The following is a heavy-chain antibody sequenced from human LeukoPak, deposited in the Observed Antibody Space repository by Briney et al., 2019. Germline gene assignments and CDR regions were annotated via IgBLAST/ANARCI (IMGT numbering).Heavy chain of an antibody. V-gene: IGHV3-7*05. CDR3: ARRIAATGMKYFDY. CDR1: GFTFSSYW. Sequence: GGSLRLSCAASGFTFSSYWMSWVRQAPGKGLEWVANIKHDGSDTNYVDSVKGRFTISRDSAKHSLYLQMNSLRAEDTAMYYCARRIAATGMKYFDYWGQGTLVTVSS. D-gene: IGHD6-13*01. CDR2: IKHDGSDT. J-gene: IGHJ4*02.